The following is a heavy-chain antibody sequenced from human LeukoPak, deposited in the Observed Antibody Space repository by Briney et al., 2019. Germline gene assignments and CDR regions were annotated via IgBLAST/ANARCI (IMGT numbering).Heavy chain of an antibody. D-gene: IGHD3-9*01. CDR3: ARAVRYFDYLLGPPDC. CDR2: MYSGGNT. Sequence: PGGSLRLSCAASVLIVSSNYMDWVRQAPEKRLEWVSVMYSGGNTYYADSVKGRFTISRDNSKNTLYLQMNSLRAEDMAVYYCARAVRYFDYLLGPPDCWGQGTLVTVSS. J-gene: IGHJ4*02. V-gene: IGHV3-66*01. CDR1: VLIVSSNY.